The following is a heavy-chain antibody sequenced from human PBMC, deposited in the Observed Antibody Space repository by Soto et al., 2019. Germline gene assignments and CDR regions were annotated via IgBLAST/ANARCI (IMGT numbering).Heavy chain of an antibody. CDR1: GGSIRTGD. V-gene: IGHV4-59*08. D-gene: IGHD1-26*01. CDR3: VRGWWEREGYVMDV. CDR2: IYYSGST. J-gene: IGHJ6*02. Sequence: SATLSLPCTVYGGSIRTGDWRLIRQPPWKEMQYIGYIYYSGSTNYNPSLKSRVTISDDTSTNQFSLTLTSVTAADTAVYYCVRGWWEREGYVMDVWGQGTTVT.